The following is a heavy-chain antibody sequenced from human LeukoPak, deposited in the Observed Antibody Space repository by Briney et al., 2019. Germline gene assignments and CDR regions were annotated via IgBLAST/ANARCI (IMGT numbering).Heavy chain of an antibody. CDR3: ARGYSSSYPVDY. D-gene: IGHD6-6*01. CDR1: GFTFDDYA. CDR2: IKQDGSEK. V-gene: IGHV3-7*01. J-gene: IGHJ4*02. Sequence: GGSLRLSCAASGFTFDDYAMPWVRQAPGKGLEWVANIKQDGSEKYYVDSVKGRFTISRDNAKNSLFLQMNSLRAEDTAVYYCARGYSSSYPVDYWGQGTLVTVSS.